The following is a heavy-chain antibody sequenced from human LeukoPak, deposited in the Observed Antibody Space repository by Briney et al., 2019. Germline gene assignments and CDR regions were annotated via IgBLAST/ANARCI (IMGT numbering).Heavy chain of an antibody. Sequence: PSETLSLTCAVSGDSLTFGYWSWIRQSPGKGLEWIGHTFEGGKTLYNVSFNSRVTISPDTSENQFFLTMTSVKLTDTAMYFCARGLWGRGIGTWGQGVLVTVSS. V-gene: IGHV4-59*01. D-gene: IGHD3-16*01. CDR1: GDSLTFGY. J-gene: IGHJ5*02. CDR3: ARGLWGRGIGT. CDR2: TFEGGKT.